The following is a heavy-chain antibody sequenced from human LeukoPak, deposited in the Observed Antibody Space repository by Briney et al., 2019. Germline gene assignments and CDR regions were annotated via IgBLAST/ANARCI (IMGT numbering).Heavy chain of an antibody. CDR1: GGSISSYY. Sequence: TETLSLTCTVSGGSISSYYWSWIRQPPGKGLEWIGYIYTSGSTNYNPSLKSRVTISVDTSKNQFSLKLSSVTAADTAVYYCARSAYCSSTSCYRGPYYYYYYMDVWGKGTTVTVSS. CDR2: IYTSGST. J-gene: IGHJ6*03. V-gene: IGHV4-4*09. D-gene: IGHD2-2*02. CDR3: ARSAYCSSTSCYRGPYYYYYYMDV.